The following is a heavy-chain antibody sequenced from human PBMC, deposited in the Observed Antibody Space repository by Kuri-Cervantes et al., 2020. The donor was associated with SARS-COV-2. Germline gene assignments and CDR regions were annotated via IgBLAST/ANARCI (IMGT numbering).Heavy chain of an antibody. Sequence: SVKVSCKASGTAFSSFAINWVRQAPGQGLEWMGGTIPIFGSPIYAQKFQGRLSITADESTSSVHMESSSLSSQDTAIYYCASRMGDLTSYTWYKWFDPWGQGTLVTVSS. J-gene: IGHJ5*02. CDR3: ASRMGDLTSYTWYKWFDP. CDR1: GTAFSSFA. CDR2: TIPIFGSP. V-gene: IGHV1-69*13. D-gene: IGHD3-16*01.